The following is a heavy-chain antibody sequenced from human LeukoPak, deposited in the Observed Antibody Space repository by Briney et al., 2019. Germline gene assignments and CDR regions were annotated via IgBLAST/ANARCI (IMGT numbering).Heavy chain of an antibody. Sequence: GGSLRLSCAASGFTFSNYAMSWVRQAPGKGLEWVSAISGSGGSTHYADSVKGRFTISRDNAKNTLYLQMNSLRAEDTAVYYCARGSYYYYYYYMDVWGKGTTVTVSS. CDR3: ARGSYYYYYYYMDV. CDR2: ISGSGGST. CDR1: GFTFSNYA. V-gene: IGHV3-23*01. J-gene: IGHJ6*03.